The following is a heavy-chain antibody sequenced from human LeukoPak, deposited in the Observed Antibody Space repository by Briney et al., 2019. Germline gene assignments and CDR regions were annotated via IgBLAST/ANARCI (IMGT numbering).Heavy chain of an antibody. J-gene: IGHJ6*03. Sequence: ASVKVSCKASGFTFTCYYMHWVRQAPGQGLEWMGWSNPNSGGTNYAQKFQGRVTMTRDTSISTAYMELSRLRSDDTAVYYCARVRATVITPTTTNYYYMDVWGKGTTVTVSS. V-gene: IGHV1-2*02. CDR2: SNPNSGGT. CDR3: ARVRATVITPTTTNYYYMDV. D-gene: IGHD4-17*01. CDR1: GFTFTCYY.